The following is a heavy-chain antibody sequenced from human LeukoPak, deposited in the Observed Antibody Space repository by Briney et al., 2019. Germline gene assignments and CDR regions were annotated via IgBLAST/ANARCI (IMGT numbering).Heavy chain of an antibody. V-gene: IGHV4-59*01. D-gene: IGHD4-11*01. CDR1: GGSIGSYY. CDR3: AGYGNYWDWYFDL. Sequence: SETMSLTCTVSGGSIGSYYWSWIRQPPGKGLEWIGYIHYSGSTNHNPSLKSRVTISIDTSKNQISLRLTSVTAADTAVYYCAGYGNYWDWYFDLWGRGALVTVSS. CDR2: IHYSGST. J-gene: IGHJ2*01.